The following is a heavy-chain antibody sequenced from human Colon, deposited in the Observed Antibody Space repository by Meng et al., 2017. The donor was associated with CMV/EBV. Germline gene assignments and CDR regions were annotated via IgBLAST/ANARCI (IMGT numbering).Heavy chain of an antibody. CDR3: AKCQGSSECSNWLDP. Sequence: GESLKISCTASGFTFGDYAMSWVRQAPGKGLEWVSALRSSGESTYYADSVKGRFSVSRDNSKNTLYLQMNSLRVEDTAVYFCAKCQGSSECSNWLDPWGQGTLVTVSS. V-gene: IGHV3-23*01. J-gene: IGHJ5*02. CDR1: GFTFGDYA. D-gene: IGHD3-3*01. CDR2: LRSSGEST.